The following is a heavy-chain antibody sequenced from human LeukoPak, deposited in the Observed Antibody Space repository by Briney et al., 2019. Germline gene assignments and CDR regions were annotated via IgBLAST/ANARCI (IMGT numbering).Heavy chain of an antibody. D-gene: IGHD1-26*01. CDR3: ARGGSYEVY. J-gene: IGHJ4*02. CDR2: IYYSGST. CDR1: GGSISSSSYY. V-gene: IGHV4-30-4*08. Sequence: PSETLSLTCTVSGGSISSSSYYWSWIRQPPGKGLEWIGYIYYSGSTYYNSSLKSRVTISVDTSKNQFSLKLSSVTAADTAVYYCARGGSYEVYWGQGTLVTVSS.